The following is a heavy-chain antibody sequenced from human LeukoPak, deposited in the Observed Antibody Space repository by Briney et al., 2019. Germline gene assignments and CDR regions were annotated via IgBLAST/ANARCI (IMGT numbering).Heavy chain of an antibody. CDR3: ARSSRLDYDILTGYYYSEYFQH. J-gene: IGHJ1*01. Sequence: SQTLSLTCAISGDSVSSNSAAWNWIRQSPSRGLEWLGRTYYRSKWYNDYAVSVKCRITSNPDTSQNQFSLQLNSVTPEDTAVYYCARSSRLDYDILTGYYYSEYFQHWGQGTLVTVSS. D-gene: IGHD3-9*01. CDR2: TYYRSKWYN. CDR1: GDSVSSNSAA. V-gene: IGHV6-1*01.